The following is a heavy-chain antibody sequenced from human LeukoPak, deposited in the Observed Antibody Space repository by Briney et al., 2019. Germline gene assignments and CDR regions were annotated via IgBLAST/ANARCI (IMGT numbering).Heavy chain of an antibody. V-gene: IGHV3-30-3*01. Sequence: GRSLRLPCAASGFTFSSYAMHWVRQAPGKGLEWVAVISYDGSNKYYADSVKGRFTISRDNSKNTLYLQMNSLRAEDTAVYYCCGAAAGPLDWGQGTLVTVSS. CDR1: GFTFSSYA. CDR3: CGAAAGPLD. J-gene: IGHJ4*02. CDR2: ISYDGSNK. D-gene: IGHD6-13*01.